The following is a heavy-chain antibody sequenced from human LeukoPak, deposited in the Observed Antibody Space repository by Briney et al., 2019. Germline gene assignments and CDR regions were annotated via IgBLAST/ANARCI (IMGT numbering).Heavy chain of an antibody. D-gene: IGHD2-2*01. Sequence: SETLSLTCAVYGGSFSGYYWSWIRQPPGKGLEWIGEINHSGSTNYNPSLKSRVTISVDTSKNQFSLKLSSVTAADTAVYYCANTTDCSSSSCSHDYWGQGTLVTVSS. J-gene: IGHJ4*02. CDR2: INHSGST. V-gene: IGHV4-34*01. CDR1: GGSFSGYY. CDR3: ANTTDCSSSSCSHDY.